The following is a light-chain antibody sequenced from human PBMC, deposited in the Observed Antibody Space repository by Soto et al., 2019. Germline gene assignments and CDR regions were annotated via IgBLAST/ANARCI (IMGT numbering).Light chain of an antibody. Sequence: QSALTQPPSASGSPGQSVTISCSGTSTDVRAYNYVSWYQQHPGKAPRLLIYEVSQRPSGVPDRFSGSKSANTASLTVSGLQPEDEADYYCSSYAGTNNLLYVFGTGTKLTVL. CDR3: SSYAGTNNLLYV. CDR2: EVS. J-gene: IGLJ1*01. CDR1: STDVRAYNY. V-gene: IGLV2-8*01.